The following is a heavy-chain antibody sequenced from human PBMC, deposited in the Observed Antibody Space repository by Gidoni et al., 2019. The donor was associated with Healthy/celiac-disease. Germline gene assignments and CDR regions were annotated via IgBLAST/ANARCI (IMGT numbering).Heavy chain of an antibody. J-gene: IGHJ3*02. V-gene: IGHV4-59*01. D-gene: IGHD1-26*01. Sequence: QVQLQESGPGLVKPSETLSITCTVAGGSISSYYWSWIRQPPGKGLEWIGYIYYSGSTTYHPSLKSRVTISVDTSKNQFSLKLSSVTAADTAVYYCARLGGSYRDAFDIWGQGTMVTVSS. CDR3: ARLGGSYRDAFDI. CDR2: IYYSGST. CDR1: GGSISSYY.